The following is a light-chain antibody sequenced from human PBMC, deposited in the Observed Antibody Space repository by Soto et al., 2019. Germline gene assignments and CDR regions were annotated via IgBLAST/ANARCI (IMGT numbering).Light chain of an antibody. CDR2: DAS. CDR1: QSVSSY. Sequence: IVLTQSPATLSLSPGERATLSCRASQSVSSYLAWYQQKPGQAPRLLIYDASNRATGIPARFSGSGSGTDFTLTISSLEPEDFATYYCQQADSLPLVTFGQGTRLEI. V-gene: IGKV3-11*01. CDR3: QQADSLPLVT. J-gene: IGKJ5*01.